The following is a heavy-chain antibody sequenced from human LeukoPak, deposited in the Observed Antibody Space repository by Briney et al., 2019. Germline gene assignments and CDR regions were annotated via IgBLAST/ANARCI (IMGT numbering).Heavy chain of an antibody. CDR1: GYTFTGHY. Sequence: ASVKVSCKASGYTFTGHYMDCAPQAPGQGLEWMGWINPKNAGTNYAQKFQGRVTMTRDTSTGTVYMELSRLRSDDTAVYYCASTVALAVAEFDPWGQGTLVTVSS. V-gene: IGHV1-2*02. CDR2: INPKNAGT. J-gene: IGHJ5*02. CDR3: ASTVALAVAEFDP. D-gene: IGHD6-19*01.